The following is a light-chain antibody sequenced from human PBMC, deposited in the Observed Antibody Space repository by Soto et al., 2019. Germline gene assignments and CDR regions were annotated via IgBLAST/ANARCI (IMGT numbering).Light chain of an antibody. Sequence: DIQMTQSPSTLSASVGDRVTITCRASQSISRSLAWYQQKPGKAPKLLIYDASSLESGVPSRFSGSGSGTEFTLTISRLQPDDFATYYCQRYNALWSFGQGTKVEIK. CDR3: QRYNALWS. CDR1: QSISRS. CDR2: DAS. V-gene: IGKV1-5*01. J-gene: IGKJ1*01.